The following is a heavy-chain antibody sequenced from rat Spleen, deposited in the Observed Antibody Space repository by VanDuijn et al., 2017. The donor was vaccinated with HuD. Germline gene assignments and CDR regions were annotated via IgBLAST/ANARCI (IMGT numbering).Heavy chain of an antibody. Sequence: QVQLKESGPGLVQPSQTLSLTCTVAGVSLTSYNVHWVRQPPGKGLEWMGVIWNTGGTRFNSTLKSRLSISKDTSKSQVFLKMNSLQTEDTATCYCARSSRYQLFDYWGQGVMVTVSS. CDR1: GVSLTSYN. CDR2: IWNTGGT. V-gene: IGHV2-41*01. CDR3: ARSSRYQLFDY. J-gene: IGHJ2*01. D-gene: IGHD1-10*01.